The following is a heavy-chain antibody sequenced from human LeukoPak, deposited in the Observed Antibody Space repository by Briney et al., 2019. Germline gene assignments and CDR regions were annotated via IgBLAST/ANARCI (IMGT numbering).Heavy chain of an antibody. CDR2: IIPIFGTA. V-gene: IGHV1-69*05. Sequence: ASVKVSCKASGGTFSSYAISWVRQAPGQGLEWMGGIIPIFGTANYAQKFQGRVTLTRDTSTSTVYMELSSLRSEDTAVYYCARQRGGQYEDGFDIWGQGTMVTVSS. J-gene: IGHJ3*02. CDR3: ARQRGGQYEDGFDI. CDR1: GGTFSSYA. D-gene: IGHD2-8*01.